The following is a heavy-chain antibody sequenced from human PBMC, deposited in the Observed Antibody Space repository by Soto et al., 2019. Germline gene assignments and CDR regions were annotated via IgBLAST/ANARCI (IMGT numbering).Heavy chain of an antibody. J-gene: IGHJ4*02. CDR3: ASGASRWYPYFFDS. V-gene: IGHV1-69*01. CDR1: EGTFNSYA. Sequence: QAQVVQSGAEVRKPGSSVKLSCKASEGTFNSYAIAWVRQAPGQGLEWMGGIIPYYNTLNYAQKFQDRVTVTADDSTNTVYMELSSLRSDDTAVYFCASGASRWYPYFFDSWAQGTLVPVSS. D-gene: IGHD6-13*01. CDR2: IIPYYNTL.